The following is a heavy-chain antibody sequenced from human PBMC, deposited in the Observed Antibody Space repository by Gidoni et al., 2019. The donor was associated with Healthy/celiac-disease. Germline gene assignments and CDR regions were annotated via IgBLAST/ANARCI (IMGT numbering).Heavy chain of an antibody. CDR1: GGTFSSYA. CDR3: ARERGNYYGSGSYGDDY. V-gene: IGHV1-69*01. D-gene: IGHD3-10*01. Sequence: QVQLVQSGAEVKKPGSSVTVSCKASGGTFSSYAISWVRQAPGQGLEWMGGIIPIFGTANYAQKFQGRVTITADESTSTAYMELSSLRSEDTAVYYCARERGNYYGSGSYGDDYWGQGTLVTVSS. J-gene: IGHJ4*02. CDR2: IIPIFGTA.